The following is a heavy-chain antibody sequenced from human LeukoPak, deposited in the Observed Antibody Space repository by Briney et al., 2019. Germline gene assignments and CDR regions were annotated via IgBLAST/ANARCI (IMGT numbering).Heavy chain of an antibody. CDR1: GLTFSDYA. CDR3: AKGYSTTYYYFDS. V-gene: IGHV3-23*01. J-gene: IGHJ4*02. CDR2: ISGSGGST. D-gene: IGHD6-13*01. Sequence: GGSLRLSCVASGLTFSDYAMTWVRHTPAKGLEWVSAISGSGGSTNYADSVKGRFVISRDNSKNTLFLQMNSLRAEDTAVYSCAKGYSTTYYYFDSWGQGTLVTVSS.